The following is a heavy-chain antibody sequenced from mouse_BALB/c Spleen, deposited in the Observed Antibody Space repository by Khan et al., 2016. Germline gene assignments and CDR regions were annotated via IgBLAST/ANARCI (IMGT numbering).Heavy chain of an antibody. CDR2: ISYSGST. CDR1: GYSITSDYA. D-gene: IGHD1-1*01. Sequence: EVQLQESGPGLVKPSQSLSLTCTVTGYSITSDYAWNWIRQFPGNKLEWMDYISYSGSTSYNPSLKSRISITRDTSKNQFFLQLNSVTTEDTATYYCASDYSGTGSFDYWGQGTTLPVSS. CDR3: ASDYSGTGSFDY. J-gene: IGHJ2*01. V-gene: IGHV3-2*02.